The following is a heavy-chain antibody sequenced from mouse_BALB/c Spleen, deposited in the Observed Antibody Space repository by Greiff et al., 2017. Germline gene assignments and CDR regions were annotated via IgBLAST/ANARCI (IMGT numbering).Heavy chain of an antibody. CDR2: ISSGSSTI. V-gene: IGHV5-17*02. D-gene: IGHD1-1*01. CDR1: GFTFSSFG. J-gene: IGHJ4*01. Sequence: EVMLVESGGGLVQPGGSRKLSCAASGFTFSSFGMHWVRQAPEKGLEWVAYISSGSSTIYYADTVKGRFTISRDNPKNTLFLQMTSLRSEDTAMYYCARSRGTVRYYYAMDYWGQGTSVTVSS. CDR3: ARSRGTVRYYYAMDY.